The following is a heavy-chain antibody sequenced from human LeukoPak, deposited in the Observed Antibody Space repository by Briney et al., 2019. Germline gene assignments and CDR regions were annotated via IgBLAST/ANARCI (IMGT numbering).Heavy chain of an antibody. V-gene: IGHV4-39*01. J-gene: IGHJ4*02. D-gene: IGHD6-19*01. Sequence: SETLSLTCTVSGGSISSSSYYWGWIRQPRGKGLEWIGSIYYSGSTYYNPSLKSRVTISVDTSKNQFSLKLSSVTAADTAVYYCARHRLSSGWKIYYFDYWGQGTLVTVSS. CDR2: IYYSGST. CDR3: ARHRLSSGWKIYYFDY. CDR1: GGSISSSSYY.